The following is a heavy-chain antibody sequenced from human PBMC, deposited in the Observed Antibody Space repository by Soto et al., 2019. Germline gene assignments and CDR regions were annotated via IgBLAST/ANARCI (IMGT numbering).Heavy chain of an antibody. CDR1: GFTFSSYG. CDR2: ISYDGSNK. CDR3: AKARNIVVVPAAIYYYYGMDV. V-gene: IGHV3-30*18. J-gene: IGHJ6*02. D-gene: IGHD2-2*01. Sequence: GGSLRLSCAASGFTFSSYGMHWVRQAPGKGLEWVAVISYDGSNKYYADSVKGRFTISRDNSKNTLYLQMNSLRAEDTAVYYCAKARNIVVVPAAIYYYYGMDVWGQGTTVTVSS.